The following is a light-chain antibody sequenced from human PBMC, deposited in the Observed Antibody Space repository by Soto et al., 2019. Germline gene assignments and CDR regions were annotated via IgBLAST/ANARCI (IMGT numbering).Light chain of an antibody. CDR3: QQYNDYSAWT. CDR2: AAS. V-gene: IGKV1-17*03. J-gene: IGKJ1*01. CDR1: QGISKY. Sequence: DIQMTQSPSAKSASVGDRVTITCRASQGISKYLAWFQQKPGKVPKRLIYAASSLQSGVPARFSGSGSGTEFTLTISSLRPDDFATYYCQQYNDYSAWTFGQGTKVEIK.